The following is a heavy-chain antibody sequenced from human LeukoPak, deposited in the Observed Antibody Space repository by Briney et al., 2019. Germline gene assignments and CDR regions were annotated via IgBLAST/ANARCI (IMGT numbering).Heavy chain of an antibody. V-gene: IGHV1-46*01. CDR1: GYTFTSYY. D-gene: IGHD3-3*01. CDR3: ARQTYYDFWSAHFDY. CDR2: INPSGGST. Sequence: ASVKVSCKASGYTFTSYYMHWERQAPGQGLEWMGIINPSGGSTSYAQKFQGRVTMTRDTSTSTVYMELSSLRSEDTAVYYCARQTYYDFWSAHFDYWGQGTLVTVSS. J-gene: IGHJ4*02.